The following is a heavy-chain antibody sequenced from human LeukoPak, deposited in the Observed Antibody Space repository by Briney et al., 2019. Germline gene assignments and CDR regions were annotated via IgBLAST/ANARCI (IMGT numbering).Heavy chain of an antibody. CDR2: ISYDGSNK. D-gene: IGHD3-10*01. CDR3: ARDREYYGSGSYQNY. J-gene: IGHJ4*02. CDR1: GFTFSSYA. V-gene: IGHV3-30-3*01. Sequence: GGSLRLSCAASGFTFSSYAMHWVRQAPGKGLEWVAVISYDGSNKYYADSVKGRFTISRDNSKNTLYLQMNSLRAEDTAVYYCARDREYYGSGSYQNYWGQGTLVTVSS.